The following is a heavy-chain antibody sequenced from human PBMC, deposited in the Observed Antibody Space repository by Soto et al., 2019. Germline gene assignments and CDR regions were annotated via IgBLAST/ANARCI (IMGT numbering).Heavy chain of an antibody. J-gene: IGHJ4*02. D-gene: IGHD2-15*01. CDR3: AAAQTNGRGNGLWRDY. CDR1: GFTFTSSA. CDR2: IVVGSGNT. Sequence: QMQLVQSGPEVKKPGTSVKVSCKASGFTFTSSAVQWVRQARGQRLEWIGWIVVGSGNTNYAQKFQERVTITRDMLTIXAYMELSSLRSEDTAVYYCAAAQTNGRGNGLWRDYWGQGTLVTVSS. V-gene: IGHV1-58*01.